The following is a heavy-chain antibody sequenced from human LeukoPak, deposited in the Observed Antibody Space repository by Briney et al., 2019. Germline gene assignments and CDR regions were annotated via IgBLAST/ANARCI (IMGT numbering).Heavy chain of an antibody. Sequence: PSETLSLTCTVSGGSISTYYWSWIRQPPGKGLEWIGYVHYSGSTNYNPSLKSRVAISLDTSKNQFSLKLTSVTAADTAVYYCARYTGTASGMYYFDNWGQGTLVTVSS. CDR1: GGSISTYY. D-gene: IGHD1-7*01. V-gene: IGHV4-59*12. CDR2: VHYSGST. CDR3: ARYTGTASGMYYFDN. J-gene: IGHJ4*02.